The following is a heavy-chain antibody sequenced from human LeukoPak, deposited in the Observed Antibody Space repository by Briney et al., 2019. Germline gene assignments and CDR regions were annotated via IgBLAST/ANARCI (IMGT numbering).Heavy chain of an antibody. CDR2: INHNGTT. CDR1: GGSFNDSY. Sequence: SETLSLTCAAYGGSFNDSYWTWIRQSPGKGLEWIGEINHNGTTRYNKPLKSRVTISIDTSKNQYSLKLYAVTAADTAVYYCARFGDCSDGLCFYYLDPWGQGTLVTVSS. V-gene: IGHV4-34*01. CDR3: ARFGDCSDGLCFYYLDP. D-gene: IGHD2-15*01. J-gene: IGHJ5*02.